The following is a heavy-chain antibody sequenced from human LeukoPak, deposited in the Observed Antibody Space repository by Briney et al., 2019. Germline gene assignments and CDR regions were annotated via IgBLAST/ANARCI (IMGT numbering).Heavy chain of an antibody. CDR3: AREGGFLEWLPAYYYYGMDV. J-gene: IGHJ6*02. V-gene: IGHV1-69*04. CDR2: IITILGIA. CDR1: GGTFSSYA. D-gene: IGHD3-3*01. Sequence: SVKVSCKAPGGTFSSYAISWVRQAPGQGLEWMGRIITILGIANYAQKFQGRVTITADKSTSTAYMELSSLRSEDTAVYYCAREGGFLEWLPAYYYYGMDVWGQGTTVTVSS.